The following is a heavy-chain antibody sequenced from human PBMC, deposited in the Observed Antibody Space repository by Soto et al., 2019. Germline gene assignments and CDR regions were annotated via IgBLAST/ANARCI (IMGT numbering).Heavy chain of an antibody. Sequence: QVQLVESGGGLVRPGGSLRLSCAASGFTFSDYNMTWIRQAPGKGLEWVAYITGSSDYTNYADSVKGRFTISRDNVKNSLYLQMNSLRAEDTAVYYCAREYYYGMDVWGQGTTVTVSS. CDR2: ITGSSDYT. CDR3: AREYYYGMDV. CDR1: GFTFSDYN. V-gene: IGHV3-11*05. J-gene: IGHJ6*02.